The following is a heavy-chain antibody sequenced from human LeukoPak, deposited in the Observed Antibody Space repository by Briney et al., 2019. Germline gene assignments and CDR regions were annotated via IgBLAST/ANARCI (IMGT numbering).Heavy chain of an antibody. CDR2: INDDGSTT. CDR1: GFTFSRSW. V-gene: IGHV3-74*01. J-gene: IGHJ6*03. CDR3: ARGKYPDNDDYLDV. D-gene: IGHD1-1*01. Sequence: GGSLRLSCAASGFTFSRSWMHWVRQAPGKGLVWVSRINDDGSTTSYADSVKGRFTISRDNAKNSLYLQMNSLRAEDTALYYCARGKYPDNDDYLDVWGKGTTVIVSS.